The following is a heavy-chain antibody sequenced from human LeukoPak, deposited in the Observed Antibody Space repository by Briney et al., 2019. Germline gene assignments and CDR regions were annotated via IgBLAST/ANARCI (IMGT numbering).Heavy chain of an antibody. CDR2: IYYSGRT. Sequence: SETLSLTWTVSAGSTSCYYLSWIRQPPGKGLEWIGYIYYSGRTNYNPSLKSRATISVDTSKDQFSLNLTSVIDADTAVYYCARYGVATMKRVDVWGKGTTVTVSS. J-gene: IGHJ6*04. CDR3: ARYGVATMKRVDV. V-gene: IGHV4-59*08. D-gene: IGHD5-24*01. CDR1: AGSTSCYY.